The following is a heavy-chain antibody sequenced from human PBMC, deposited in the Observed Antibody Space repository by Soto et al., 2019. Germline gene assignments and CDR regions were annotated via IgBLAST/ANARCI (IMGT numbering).Heavy chain of an antibody. CDR3: ARHNAAVGGHHYMDV. CDR2: IYYSGST. Sequence: QLQLQESGPGLVKPSETLSLTCTVSGGSISSSSYYWGWIRQPPGKGLEWIGSIYYSGSTYYNPSLKSRVTISVDTSKNQFSLKLSSVTAADTAVYYCARHNAAVGGHHYMDVWGKGTTVTVSS. J-gene: IGHJ6*03. V-gene: IGHV4-39*01. D-gene: IGHD6-13*01. CDR1: GGSISSSSYY.